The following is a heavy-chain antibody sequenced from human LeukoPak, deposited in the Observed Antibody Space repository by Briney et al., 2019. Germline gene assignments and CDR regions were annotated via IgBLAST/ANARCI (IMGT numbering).Heavy chain of an antibody. D-gene: IGHD6-13*01. V-gene: IGHV3-30*02. J-gene: IGHJ4*02. Sequence: GGSLRLSCAASGFTFSSYGMHWVRQAPGKGLEWVAFIRYDGSNKYYADSVKGRFTISRDNSKNTLYLQMNSLRAEDTAVYYCAGVDSSWFDYWGQGTLVTVSS. CDR3: AGVDSSWFDY. CDR2: IRYDGSNK. CDR1: GFTFSSYG.